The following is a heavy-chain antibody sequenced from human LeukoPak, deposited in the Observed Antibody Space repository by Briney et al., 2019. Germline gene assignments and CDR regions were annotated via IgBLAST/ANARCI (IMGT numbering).Heavy chain of an antibody. D-gene: IGHD5/OR15-5a*01. J-gene: IGHJ4*02. CDR2: IYRGGST. V-gene: IGHV3-53*01. CDR3: ATYRVYGIDY. Sequence: GGSLRLSCAASGFTVSSKDMSWVRQAPGKGLEWVSVIYRGGSTYYADSVKGRFTISRDNSKNTLYLQMNSLRVEDTAVYYCATYRVYGIDYWGQGTLSPSPQ. CDR1: GFTVSSKD.